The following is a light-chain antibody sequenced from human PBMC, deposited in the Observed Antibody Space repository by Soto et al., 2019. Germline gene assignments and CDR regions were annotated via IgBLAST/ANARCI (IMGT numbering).Light chain of an antibody. J-gene: IGLJ3*02. CDR2: EVS. Sequence: QSALTQPASVSGSPGQSITISCTGTSSDVGGYNHVSWYQQHPGKAPKLMIYEVSNRPSGVSNRFSGSKSGNRASLTISGLQAEDEADYYCSSYTRSNTWVFGGGTKLTVL. V-gene: IGLV2-14*01. CDR3: SSYTRSNTWV. CDR1: SSDVGGYNH.